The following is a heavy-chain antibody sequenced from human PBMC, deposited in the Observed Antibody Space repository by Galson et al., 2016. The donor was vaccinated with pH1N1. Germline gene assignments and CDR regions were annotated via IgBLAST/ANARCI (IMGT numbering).Heavy chain of an antibody. CDR2: IIPIFNTA. V-gene: IGHV1-69*13. D-gene: IGHD3-22*01. CDR3: AREDFYDTDLSDWYFDL. Sequence: SVKVSCKASGGTFGSYGINWVRQAPGQGLEWMGGIIPIFNTAKYAQNFQGRVTITADESTTTAYMELSSLRSEDTAVYFCAREDFYDTDLSDWYFDLWGRGTLLTVSS. CDR1: GGTFGSYG. J-gene: IGHJ2*01.